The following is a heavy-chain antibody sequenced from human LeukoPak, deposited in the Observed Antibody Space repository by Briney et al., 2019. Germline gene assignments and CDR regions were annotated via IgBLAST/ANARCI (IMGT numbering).Heavy chain of an antibody. V-gene: IGHV3-66*01. CDR3: ARDLAAAGTDNWFDP. Sequence: VIYSGGSTYYADSVKGRFTISRDNSKNTLYLQMNSLRAEDTAVYYCARDLAAAGTDNWFDPWGQGTLVTVSS. CDR2: IYSGGST. D-gene: IGHD6-13*01. J-gene: IGHJ5*02.